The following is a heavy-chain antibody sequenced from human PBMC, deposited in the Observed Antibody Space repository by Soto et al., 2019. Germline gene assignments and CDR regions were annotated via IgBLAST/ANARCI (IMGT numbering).Heavy chain of an antibody. CDR3: ARHSLALRKNNWFDP. CDR1: GDSIISSDFY. Sequence: SETLSLTCTVSGDSIISSDFYWGWVRQPPGKGLEWIGSIFYLGSSYYNPSLKSRVTMSVDTSKNQFSLRLRPVTAADTALYFCARHSLALRKNNWFDPWGQGIMVTVSS. J-gene: IGHJ5*02. V-gene: IGHV4-39*01. CDR2: IFYLGSS. D-gene: IGHD3-3*02.